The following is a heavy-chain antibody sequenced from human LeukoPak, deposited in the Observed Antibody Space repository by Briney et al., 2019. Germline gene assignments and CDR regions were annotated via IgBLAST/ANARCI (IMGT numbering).Heavy chain of an antibody. V-gene: IGHV3-23*01. J-gene: IGHJ4*02. CDR2: ISGDGGTI. Sequence: GRSLRLSCADSGFTLRSSAMSWVRQAPGKGLEWVSAISGDGGTISYAASVRGRFTISRDNAKNTLFLQMSSLRAGDTALYYCAKELYGNPSGYWGQGTRVTVSS. CDR1: GFTLRSSA. CDR3: AKELYGNPSGY. D-gene: IGHD2-8*01.